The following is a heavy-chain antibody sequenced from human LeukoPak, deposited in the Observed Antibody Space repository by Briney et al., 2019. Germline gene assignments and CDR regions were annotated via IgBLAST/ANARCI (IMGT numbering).Heavy chain of an antibody. CDR1: GFTFSSYW. CDR3: ARDEYYDSSFDY. V-gene: IGHV3-7*01. J-gene: IGHJ4*02. CDR2: INHNGNVN. D-gene: IGHD3-22*01. Sequence: GGSLRLSCAASGFTFSSYWMNWARQAPGKGLEWVASINHNGNVNYYVDSVKGRFTISRDNAKNSLYLQMNSLRAEDTAVYYCARDEYYDSSFDYWGQGTLVTVSS.